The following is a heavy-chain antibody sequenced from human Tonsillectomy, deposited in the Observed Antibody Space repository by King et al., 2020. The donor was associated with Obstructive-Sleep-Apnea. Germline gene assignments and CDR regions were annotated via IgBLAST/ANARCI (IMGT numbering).Heavy chain of an antibody. D-gene: IGHD3-22*01. J-gene: IGHJ4*02. CDR3: ARDHKDAYYDSSGYLGADY. CDR1: GFTFSSYS. V-gene: IGHV3-48*01. Sequence: VQLVESGGGLVQPGGSLRLSCAASGFTFSSYSMNWVRQAPGKGLEWVSYISSSSTIYYADSVKGRFTISRDNAKKSLYLQMNSLRAEDTAVYYCARDHKDAYYDSSGYLGADYWGQGTLVTVSS. CDR2: ISSSSTI.